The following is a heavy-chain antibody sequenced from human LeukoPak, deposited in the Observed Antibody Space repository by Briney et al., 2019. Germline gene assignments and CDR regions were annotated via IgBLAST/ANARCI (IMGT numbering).Heavy chain of an antibody. CDR3: TREGDDRAFDI. J-gene: IGHJ3*02. Sequence: GRSLRLSCTASGFTFGDYAMSWVRQAPGKGLEGVGFIRSKAYGGTTEYAASVKGRFTISRDDSKSIAYLQMNSLKTEDTAVYYCTREGDDRAFDIWGQGTMVTVSS. D-gene: IGHD3-16*01. CDR1: GFTFGDYA. V-gene: IGHV3-49*04. CDR2: IRSKAYGGTT.